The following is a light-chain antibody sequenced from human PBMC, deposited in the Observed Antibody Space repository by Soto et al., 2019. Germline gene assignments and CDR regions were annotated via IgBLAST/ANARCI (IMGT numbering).Light chain of an antibody. CDR3: QQSFTIPLT. CDR1: QSIVDY. Sequence: DILMTQSPSSLSASVGDRVTITCRASQSIVDYLNWYQQKPGKAPKPLIYGASSLQSVVPSRFSGSGSGTDFTLTISSLQPEDFAAYYCQQSFTIPLTFGGGTTVDIK. J-gene: IGKJ4*01. V-gene: IGKV1-39*01. CDR2: GAS.